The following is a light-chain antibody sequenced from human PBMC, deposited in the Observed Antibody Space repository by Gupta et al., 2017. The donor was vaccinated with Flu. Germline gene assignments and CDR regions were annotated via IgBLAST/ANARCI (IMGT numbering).Light chain of an antibody. J-gene: IGLJ1*01. Sequence: QSALTQPPSASGSPGQSVTISCTGTSSDVGGYNYVPWYQQYPGKAPKLMIFEVSKRPSGVPDRFSGSKSGNTASLTVSGLQAEDEADYYCSSYAGTNIPYVFGTGTRVTVL. CDR2: EVS. CDR3: SSYAGTNIPYV. CDR1: SSDVGGYNY. V-gene: IGLV2-8*01.